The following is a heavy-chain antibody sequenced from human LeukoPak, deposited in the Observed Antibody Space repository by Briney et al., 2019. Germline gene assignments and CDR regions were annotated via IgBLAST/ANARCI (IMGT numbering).Heavy chain of an antibody. V-gene: IGHV3-33*08. D-gene: IGHD4/OR15-4a*01. Sequence: GGSLRLSCAASGFTFDDYGMSWVRQAPGKGLEWVAFIRYDGSNKYYADSVKGRCTISRDNSKNTLDLQMNSLRAEDTAVYYCARRAGAYSHPYDYWGQGTLVTVSS. CDR3: ARRAGAYSHPYDY. CDR1: GFTFDDYG. J-gene: IGHJ4*02. CDR2: IRYDGSNK.